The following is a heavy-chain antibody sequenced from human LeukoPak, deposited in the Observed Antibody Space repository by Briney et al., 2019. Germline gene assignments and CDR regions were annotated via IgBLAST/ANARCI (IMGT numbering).Heavy chain of an antibody. CDR2: IYYSGST. V-gene: IGHV4-59*12. CDR1: GGSISSYY. D-gene: IGHD6-6*01. CDR3: ANLVGLLTRFDP. Sequence: SETLSLTCTVSGGSISSYYWSWIRQPPGKGLEWIGYIYYSGSTNYNPSLKSRVTISVDTSKNQFSLKLSSVTAADTAVYYCANLVGLLTRFDPWGQGTLVTVSS. J-gene: IGHJ5*02.